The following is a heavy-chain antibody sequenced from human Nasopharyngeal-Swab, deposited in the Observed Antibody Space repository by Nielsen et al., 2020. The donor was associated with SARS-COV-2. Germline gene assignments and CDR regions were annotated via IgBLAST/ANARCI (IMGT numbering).Heavy chain of an antibody. D-gene: IGHD3-3*01. CDR2: IFSNYEK. J-gene: IGHJ3*02. CDR3: ARMTGITIFGVVDDAFDI. V-gene: IGHV2-26*01. Sequence: APTLVKPTETLTLTCTVSGFSLRNARLGVSWIRQPPGKALEWLAHIFSNYEKSYSTSLKSSLTISKDTSKSQVVLTMTNMDPVDTATYYCARMTGITIFGVVDDAFDIWGQGTMVTVSS. CDR1: GFSLRNARLG.